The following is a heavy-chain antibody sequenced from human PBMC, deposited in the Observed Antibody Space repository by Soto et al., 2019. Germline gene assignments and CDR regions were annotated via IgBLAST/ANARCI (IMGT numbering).Heavy chain of an antibody. V-gene: IGHV4-59*01. CDR2: IYDSGST. J-gene: IGHJ4*02. Sequence: SETLSLTCTVSGGSISSYYWSWIRQPPGKGLEWIGYIYDSGSTNYNPSLKSRVTISVDTSKNQFSLKLTSVTAADTPVYYCAAPPRYWSQGTLVTVSS. CDR1: GGSISSYY. CDR3: AAPPRY. D-gene: IGHD6-6*01.